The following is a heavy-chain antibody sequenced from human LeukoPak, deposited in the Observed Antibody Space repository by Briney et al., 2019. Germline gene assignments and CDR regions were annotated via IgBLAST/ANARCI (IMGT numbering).Heavy chain of an antibody. CDR1: GGSIGSGDYY. V-gene: IGHV4-31*03. CDR3: ARGLRYFDWLSFYFDY. Sequence: SETLSLTCTVSGGSIGSGDYYWSWIRQPPGKGLEWIGYIYYSGSTYYNPSLKSRVTISVDTSKNQFSLKLSSVTAADTAVYYCARGLRYFDWLSFYFDYWGQGTLVTVSS. J-gene: IGHJ4*02. D-gene: IGHD3-9*01. CDR2: IYYSGST.